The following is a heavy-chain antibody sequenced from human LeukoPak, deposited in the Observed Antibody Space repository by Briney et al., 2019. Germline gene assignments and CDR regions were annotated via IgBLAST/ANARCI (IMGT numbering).Heavy chain of an antibody. Sequence: GGSLRFSCAASGFTFCNAWMSWVRQAPGKGLEWVGRIKSKTDGGTTDYAAPVKGRFTISRDDSKNTLYLQMNSLKAEDTAVYYCTTVLEPGEGYYYYYMDVWGKGTTVTVSS. CDR1: GFTFCNAW. V-gene: IGHV3-15*01. D-gene: IGHD1-1*01. J-gene: IGHJ6*03. CDR3: TTVLEPGEGYYYYYMDV. CDR2: IKSKTDGGTT.